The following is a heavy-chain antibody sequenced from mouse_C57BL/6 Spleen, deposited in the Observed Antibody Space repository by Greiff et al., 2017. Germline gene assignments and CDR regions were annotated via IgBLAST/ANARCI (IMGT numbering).Heavy chain of an antibody. J-gene: IGHJ4*01. CDR1: GYTFTSYW. CDR2: IDPSDSYT. V-gene: IGHV1-50*01. Sequence: QVQLQQPGAELVKPGASVKLSCKASGYTFTSYWMQWVKQRPGQGLEWIGEIDPSDSYTNYNQKFKGKATLTVDTSSSTAYMQLSSLTSEDSAVYYCARGVDYWGQGTSVTVSS. CDR3: ARGVDY.